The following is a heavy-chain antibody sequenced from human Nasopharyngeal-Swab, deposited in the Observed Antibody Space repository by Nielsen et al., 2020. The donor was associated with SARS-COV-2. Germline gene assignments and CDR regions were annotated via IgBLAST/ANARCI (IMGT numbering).Heavy chain of an antibody. J-gene: IGHJ6*02. V-gene: IGHV3-23*01. CDR3: ARAEVAGTWTALGAYYYYGMDV. CDR1: GFTFSNFA. CDR2: ISGDSDST. D-gene: IGHD6-19*01. Sequence: GESLKISCAASGFTFSNFAMSWVRQAPGKGLEWVSVISGDSDSTYYTDSVRGRFTIPRDNSKNTLNLQMNNLRAEDTAVYYCARAEVAGTWTALGAYYYYGMDVWGQGTTVTVSS.